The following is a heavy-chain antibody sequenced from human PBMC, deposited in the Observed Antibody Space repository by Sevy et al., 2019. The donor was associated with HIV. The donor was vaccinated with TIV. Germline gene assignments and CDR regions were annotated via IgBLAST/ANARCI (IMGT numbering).Heavy chain of an antibody. V-gene: IGHV3-7*01. J-gene: IGHJ4*02. CDR1: GFTLNNYW. CDR2: IKQDGSVK. CDR3: VRAIAADGSF. D-gene: IGHD6-13*01. Sequence: GGSLRLSCAASGFTLNNYWMNWVRQAPGKGLEWVANIKQDGSVKYYVDSVKGRFTISRDNARNLVLLQMNSLRVEDTALYYCVRAIAADGSFWGQGTLVTVSS.